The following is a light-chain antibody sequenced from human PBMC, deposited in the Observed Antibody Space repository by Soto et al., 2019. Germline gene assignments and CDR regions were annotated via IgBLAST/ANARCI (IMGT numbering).Light chain of an antibody. CDR1: SNDVGTYNL. CDR2: EAS. Sequence: QSVLTQPASVSGSPGQSITISCTGISNDVGTYNLVSWYQHHPGKAPKLIIYEASKRPSGVPNRFSGSKSGNTASLTISGLHAEDEADYYCCSYAGSRTYVFGSGTKVTVL. J-gene: IGLJ1*01. CDR3: CSYAGSRTYV. V-gene: IGLV2-23*01.